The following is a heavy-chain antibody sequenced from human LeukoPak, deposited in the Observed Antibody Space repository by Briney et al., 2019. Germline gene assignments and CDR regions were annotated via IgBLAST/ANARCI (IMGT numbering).Heavy chain of an antibody. CDR1: GHTFTGYY. Sequence: WASVKVSCKASGHTFTGYYMHWVRQAPGQGLEWMGWINPNSGGTNYAQKFQGRVTMTRDTSISTAYMELSRLRSDDTAVYYCARRGGTTGSYGANYYYYYGMDVWGQGTTVTVSS. D-gene: IGHD3-10*01. J-gene: IGHJ6*02. CDR3: ARRGGTTGSYGANYYYYYGMDV. CDR2: INPNSGGT. V-gene: IGHV1-2*02.